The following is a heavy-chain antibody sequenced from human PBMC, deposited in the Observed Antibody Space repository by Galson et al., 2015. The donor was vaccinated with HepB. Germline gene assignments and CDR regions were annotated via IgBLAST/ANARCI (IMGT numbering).Heavy chain of an antibody. Sequence: SLRLSCAASGFTFSSYSMNWVRQAPGKGLEWVSYISSSSSTIYYADSVKGRFTISRDNAKDSLYLQMNSLRAEDTAVYYCAREARNYGDSRDAFDIWGQGTMVTVSS. D-gene: IGHD4-17*01. CDR1: GFTFSSYS. V-gene: IGHV3-48*01. CDR3: AREARNYGDSRDAFDI. J-gene: IGHJ3*02. CDR2: ISSSSSTI.